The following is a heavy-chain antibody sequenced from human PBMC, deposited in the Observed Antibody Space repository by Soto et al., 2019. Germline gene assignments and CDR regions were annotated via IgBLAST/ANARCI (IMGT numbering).Heavy chain of an antibody. CDR2: TFFRSKWYN. CDR3: AKAGLYCSGGTCFSLDY. CDR1: GDSVSSNNVA. V-gene: IGHV6-1*01. D-gene: IGHD2-15*01. Sequence: SQTLSLPCGISGDSVSSNNVAWNWIRQSPSRGLEWLGRTFFRSKWYNEYAASVKSRIAINPDTSQNQFSLQLNSVTPDDTAVYYCAKAGLYCSGGTCFSLDYWGQGILVTVSS. J-gene: IGHJ4*02.